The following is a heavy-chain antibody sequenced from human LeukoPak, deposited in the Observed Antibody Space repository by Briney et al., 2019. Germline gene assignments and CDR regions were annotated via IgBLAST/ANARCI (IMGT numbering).Heavy chain of an antibody. CDR2: ISAYNGNT. D-gene: IGHD5-12*01. CDR3: ARLRPGWLRLPPDY. Sequence: ASVKVSCKASGYTFASYGISWVRQAPGLGLGWMGWISAYNGNTNYAQKLQGRVTMTTDTSTSTAYMELRSLRSDDTAVYYCARLRPGWLRLPPDYWGQGTLVTVSS. CDR1: GYTFASYG. J-gene: IGHJ4*02. V-gene: IGHV1-18*01.